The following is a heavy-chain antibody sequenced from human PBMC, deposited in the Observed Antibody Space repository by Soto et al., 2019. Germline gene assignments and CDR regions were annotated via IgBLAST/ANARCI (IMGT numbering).Heavy chain of an antibody. CDR2: IYYSGST. Sequence: SETPCPPRTVSGGANTSFYWSWIRPPPGKGLEWIGYIYYSGSTNYNPSLKSRVTISVDTSKNQFSLKLSSVTAADTAVYYCARGGDYYDSSGYIRPHFDYWGQGTLVTVSS. CDR3: ARGGDYYDSSGYIRPHFDY. D-gene: IGHD3-22*01. V-gene: IGHV4-59*01. CDR1: GGANTSFY. J-gene: IGHJ4*02.